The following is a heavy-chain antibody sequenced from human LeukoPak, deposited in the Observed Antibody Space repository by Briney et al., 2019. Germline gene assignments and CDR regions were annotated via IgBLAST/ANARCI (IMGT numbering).Heavy chain of an antibody. D-gene: IGHD2-2*02. CDR2: IYYSGST. CDR1: GGSFSGYY. J-gene: IGHJ4*02. Sequence: SETLSLTCAVYGGSFSGYYWSWIRQPPGKGLEWIGIIYYSGSTYYNPSLKSRVTISVDTSKNQFSLKLSSVTAADTAVYYCARLTLTGYCSSTSCYRGVYYFDYWGQGTLVTVSS. V-gene: IGHV4-34*01. CDR3: ARLTLTGYCSSTSCYRGVYYFDY.